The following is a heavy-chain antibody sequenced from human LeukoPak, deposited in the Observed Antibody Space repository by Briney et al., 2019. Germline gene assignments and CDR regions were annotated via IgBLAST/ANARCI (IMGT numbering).Heavy chain of an antibody. D-gene: IGHD5-24*01. CDR2: ISGSGGST. Sequence: GGSLRLSCAASGFTFSSYAMSWVRQAPGKGLEWVSAISGSGGSTYYADSVKGRFTISRDNSKNTLYLQMNSLRAEDTAVYYCARGEEMATIGAAFDIWGQGTMVTVSS. CDR1: GFTFSSYA. V-gene: IGHV3-23*01. CDR3: ARGEEMATIGAAFDI. J-gene: IGHJ3*02.